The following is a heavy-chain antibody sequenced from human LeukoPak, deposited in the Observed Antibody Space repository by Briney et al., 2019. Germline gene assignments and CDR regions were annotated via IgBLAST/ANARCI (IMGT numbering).Heavy chain of an antibody. D-gene: IGHD1-7*01. J-gene: IGHJ4*02. CDR3: ARTDLELGDFDY. Sequence: SVKVSSKASGVTFRSYAISWVRQAPGQGLEWMGRIIPIFGTANYAQRFQGRLTITTDDSTSTAYMDLSSLRSEDTAVYYCARTDLELGDFDYWGPGTLVTVSS. CDR2: IIPIFGTA. V-gene: IGHV1-69*05. CDR1: GVTFRSYA.